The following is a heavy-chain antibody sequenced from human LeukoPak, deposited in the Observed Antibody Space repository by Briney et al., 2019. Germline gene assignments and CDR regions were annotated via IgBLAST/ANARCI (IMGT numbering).Heavy chain of an antibody. CDR1: GASISNYY. CDR2: IYPSGST. V-gene: IGHV4-59*01. Sequence: SGTLSLTCTVSGASISNYYWSWIRQPPGKGLEWIGYIYPSGSTYYNPSLKSRVTISADADKSQFSLKLRSVTAADTAVYYCARDQISTTWYGAFDIWGQGTMVSVSS. D-gene: IGHD6-13*01. J-gene: IGHJ3*02. CDR3: ARDQISTTWYGAFDI.